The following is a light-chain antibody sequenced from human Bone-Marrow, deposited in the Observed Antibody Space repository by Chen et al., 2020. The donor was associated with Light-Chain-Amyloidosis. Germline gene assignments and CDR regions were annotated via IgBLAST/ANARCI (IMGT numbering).Light chain of an antibody. CDR1: TGAVTSGFY. CDR3: LLYYGGAQIWV. CDR2: STS. Sequence: QTVVTQEPSLTVSPGGTVTLTCASSTGAVTSGFYPNWFQHKPGQAPRPLIYSTSNKHSWTPARFSGSPLGGNAALTLSNVQPEDEAEYYCLLYYGGAQIWVFGGGTKLTVL. V-gene: IGLV7-43*01. J-gene: IGLJ3*02.